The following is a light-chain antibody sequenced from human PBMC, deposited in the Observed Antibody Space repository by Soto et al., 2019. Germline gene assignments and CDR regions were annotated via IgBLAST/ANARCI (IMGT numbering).Light chain of an antibody. CDR2: EGN. CDR1: RNDIGTYNL. Sequence: QSVLTQPASVSDSPGQSISISCGGGRNDIGTYNLVSWYQQHPGKAPKLIIYEGNKRPSGVSNRFSGSRSGNTASLTISGLQAEDEADYYCCSYTDGSSLLFGGGTKLTVL. CDR3: CSYTDGSSLL. V-gene: IGLV2-23*01. J-gene: IGLJ3*02.